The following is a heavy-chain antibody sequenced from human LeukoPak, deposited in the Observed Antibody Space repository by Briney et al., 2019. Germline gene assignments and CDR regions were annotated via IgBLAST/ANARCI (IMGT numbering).Heavy chain of an antibody. D-gene: IGHD3-22*01. CDR3: ARGSGYYDTGSFSFVDN. Sequence: SQTLPVTCAISGDSLPSDSAPWNGTTQSPSRALVGLGCTYYRSQWFIDYAVSVKTRITIKSDTSRNQFSLELNSVTPEDTGVYYCARGSGYYDTGSFSFVDNWGQGTLVTVSS. V-gene: IGHV6-1*01. J-gene: IGHJ4*02. CDR2: TYYRSQWFI. CDR1: GDSLPSDSAP.